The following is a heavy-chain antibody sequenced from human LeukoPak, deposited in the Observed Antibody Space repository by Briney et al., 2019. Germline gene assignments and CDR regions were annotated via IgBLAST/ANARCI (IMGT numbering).Heavy chain of an antibody. Sequence: ASVKVSCKASGGTFSSYAISWVRQAPGQGLEWMGWISAYNGNTNYAQKPQGRVTMTTDTSTSTAYMELRSLRSDDTAVYYCARDTSYYDSSGYFQKVNNWFDHWGQGTLVTVSS. CDR1: GGTFSSYA. V-gene: IGHV1-18*01. J-gene: IGHJ5*02. CDR2: ISAYNGNT. D-gene: IGHD3-22*01. CDR3: ARDTSYYDSSGYFQKVNNWFDH.